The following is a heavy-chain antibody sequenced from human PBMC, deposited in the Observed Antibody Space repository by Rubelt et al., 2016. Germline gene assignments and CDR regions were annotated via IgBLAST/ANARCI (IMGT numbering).Heavy chain of an antibody. J-gene: IGHJ4*02. Sequence: QVQLQESGPGLVKPSQTLSLTCTVSGGSISSGGYYWSWIRQHPGKGLEWIGYIYYNPSLRGGVTMSVDESKNEFALKLGSGTAADTAVYYCARDGRYYGSGSFDYWGQGTLVTVSS. D-gene: IGHD3-10*01. V-gene: IGHV4-31*03. CDR1: GGSISSGGYY. CDR2: IYY. CDR3: ARDGRYYGSGSFDY.